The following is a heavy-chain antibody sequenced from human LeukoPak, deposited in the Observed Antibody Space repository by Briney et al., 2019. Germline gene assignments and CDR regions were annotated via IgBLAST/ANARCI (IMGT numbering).Heavy chain of an antibody. CDR2: ISAYNGKT. D-gene: IGHD1-26*01. CDR1: GYTFTSYD. Sequence: ASVKVSCKASGYTFTSYDINWVRQATGQGLEWMGWISAYNGKTNYAQKLQGRVTMTTDTSTSTAYMELRSLRSDDTAVYYCARDGSCYFDYWGQGTLVTVSS. J-gene: IGHJ4*02. CDR3: ARDGSCYFDY. V-gene: IGHV1-18*01.